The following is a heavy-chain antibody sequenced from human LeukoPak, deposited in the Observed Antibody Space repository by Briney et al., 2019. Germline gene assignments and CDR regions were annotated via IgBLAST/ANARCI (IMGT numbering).Heavy chain of an antibody. J-gene: IGHJ4*02. CDR2: IYHSGST. CDR3: ARVEGGDAGEYYFDY. V-gene: IGHV4-38-2*02. D-gene: IGHD2-21*02. Sequence: SETLSLTCTVSGYSISSGYYWGWIRQPPGKGLEWIGSIYHSGSTYYNPSLKSRVTISVDTSKNQFSLKLSSVTAADTAVYYCARVEGGDAGEYYFDYWGQGTLVTVSS. CDR1: GYSISSGYY.